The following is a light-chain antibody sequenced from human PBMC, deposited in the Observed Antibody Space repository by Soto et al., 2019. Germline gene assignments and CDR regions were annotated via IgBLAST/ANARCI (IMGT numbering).Light chain of an antibody. CDR3: QLYAISPKT. CDR1: QTVSSTS. J-gene: IGKJ1*01. Sequence: FSPGETATLSCRASQTVSSTSLAWYQQRPGQAPRLLIFDASTRVTGIPDRFSGSGSGTDFTLTISRLEPEDFAVYFCQLYAISPKTFGQGTKVDSK. V-gene: IGKV3-20*01. CDR2: DAS.